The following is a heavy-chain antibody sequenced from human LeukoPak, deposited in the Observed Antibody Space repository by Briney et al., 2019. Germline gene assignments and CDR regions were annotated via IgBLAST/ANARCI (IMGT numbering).Heavy chain of an antibody. V-gene: IGHV1-2*02. J-gene: IGHJ6*03. Sequence: GASVKVSCRASGYTFTHYYMHWVRQAPGQGLEWMGWINPNSADTNYAQKFQGRVTMTRDTSTSTVYMELSSLRSEDTAVYYCARVVRYYYYMDVWGKGTTVTVSS. CDR3: ARVVRYYYYMDV. CDR2: INPNSADT. CDR1: GYTFTHYY.